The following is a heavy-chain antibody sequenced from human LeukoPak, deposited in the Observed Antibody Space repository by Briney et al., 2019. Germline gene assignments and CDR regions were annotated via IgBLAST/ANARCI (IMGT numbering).Heavy chain of an antibody. CDR2: INPSGGST. V-gene: IGHV1-46*01. CDR1: GYTFTSYY. CDR3: ARSASSGEFHY. J-gene: IGHJ4*02. D-gene: IGHD2-15*01. Sequence: ASVKVSCKASGYTFTSYYIHWVRQPPGQGLEWMRIINPSGGSTSYAQKFQGRVTMTRDTSTSTVYMELSSLRSEDTAVYYCARSASSGEFHYWGQGTLVTVSS.